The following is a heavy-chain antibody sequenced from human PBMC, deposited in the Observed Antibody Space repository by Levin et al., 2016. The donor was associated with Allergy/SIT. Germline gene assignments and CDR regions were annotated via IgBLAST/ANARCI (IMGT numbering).Heavy chain of an antibody. CDR3: ARDRNYYGSGSYYTLDL. J-gene: IGHJ2*01. Sequence: WIRQPPGKGLEWIGYIYYSGSTNYNPSLKSRVTISVDTSKNQFSLKLSSVTAADTAVYYCARDRNYYGSGSYYTLDLWGRCTLVTVSS. CDR2: IYYSGST. V-gene: IGHV4-59*01. D-gene: IGHD3-10*01.